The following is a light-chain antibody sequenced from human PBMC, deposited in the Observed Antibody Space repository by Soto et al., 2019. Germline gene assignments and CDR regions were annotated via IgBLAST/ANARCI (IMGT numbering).Light chain of an antibody. CDR3: QQYNHWPRMLS. J-gene: IGKJ4*01. CDR2: DAS. CDR1: QTVRNN. V-gene: IGKV3D-15*01. Sequence: EFVLTQSPGTLSLSPGERATLSCRASQTVRNNYLAWYQQKPGQAPRLLIYDASSRATGIPARFSGSGSGTEFTLTIASLQSEDFAVYYCQQYNHWPRMLSFGGGTRV.